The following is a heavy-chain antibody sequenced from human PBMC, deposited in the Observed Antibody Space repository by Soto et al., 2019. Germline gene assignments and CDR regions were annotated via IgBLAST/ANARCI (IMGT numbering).Heavy chain of an antibody. CDR3: ARGSIVGATTSAFDI. CDR1: GFTFSSYS. Sequence: GGSLRLSCAASGFTFSSYSMNWVRQAPGKGLEWVSSISSSSSYIYYADSVKGRFTISRDNAKNSLYLQMNSLRAEDTAVYYCARGSIVGATTSAFDIWGQGTMVTVSS. V-gene: IGHV3-21*01. CDR2: ISSSSSYI. D-gene: IGHD1-26*01. J-gene: IGHJ3*02.